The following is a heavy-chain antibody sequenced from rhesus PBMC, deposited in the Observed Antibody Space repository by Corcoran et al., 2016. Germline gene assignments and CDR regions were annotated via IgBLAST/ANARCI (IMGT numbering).Heavy chain of an antibody. V-gene: IGHV4-127*01. CDR3: ARDCSGGVCPIDY. J-gene: IGHJ4*01. CDR2: IGGSSGST. Sequence: QVQLQESGPGLVKPSETLSLTCAVSGYSISSGYGWSWIRQPPGKGLEWIGYIGGSSGSTNYNPSLKRRVTISKDTSKNQFSRKLSSVTAADTAVYYCARDCSGGVCPIDYWGQGVLVTVSS. D-gene: IGHD2-39*02. CDR1: GYSISSGYG.